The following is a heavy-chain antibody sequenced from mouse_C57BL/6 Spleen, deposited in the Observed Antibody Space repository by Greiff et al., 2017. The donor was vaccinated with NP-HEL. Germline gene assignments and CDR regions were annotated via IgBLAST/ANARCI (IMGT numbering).Heavy chain of an antibody. CDR1: GYSFTGYF. J-gene: IGHJ2*01. CDR2: INPYNGDT. Sequence: EVKLMESGPELVKPGDSVKISCKASGYSFTGYFMNWVMQSHGKSLEWIGRINPYNGDTFYNQKFKGKATLTVDKSSSTAHMELRSLTSEDSAVYYCARSTTVVPLDYWGQGTTLTVSS. V-gene: IGHV1-20*01. D-gene: IGHD1-1*01. CDR3: ARSTTVVPLDY.